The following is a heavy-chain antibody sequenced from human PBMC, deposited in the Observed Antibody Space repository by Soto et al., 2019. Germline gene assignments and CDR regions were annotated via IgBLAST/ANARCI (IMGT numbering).Heavy chain of an antibody. CDR3: ARDRDDYGSGNYYNRIDV. CDR2: IIPIFGTP. Sequence: QVQLVQSGAEVKKPGSSVKVSCKASGGIFSTYAISWLRQAPGQGLEWMGGIIPIFGTPNYAQRFQGRVTITADESTSTAYMELRRLRSEDTAVYYCARDRDDYGSGNYYNRIDVWGQGTLVTVSS. J-gene: IGHJ4*02. CDR1: GGIFSTYA. V-gene: IGHV1-69*01. D-gene: IGHD3-10*01.